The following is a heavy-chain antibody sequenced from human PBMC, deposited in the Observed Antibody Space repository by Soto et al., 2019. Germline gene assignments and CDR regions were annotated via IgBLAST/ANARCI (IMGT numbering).Heavy chain of an antibody. CDR1: VGTFSSYA. J-gene: IGHJ4*02. CDR2: IIPIFGTA. Sequence: SVKVSCKACVGTFSSYAISGVRQAPGQGLEWMGGIIPIFGTANYAHKFQGRVTITADKSTSTASMELSSLKSEGTGVYYCARVGGVGYSPNGVCYFDYWGQGTLVTVSS. CDR3: ARVGGVGYSPNGVCYFDY. D-gene: IGHD2-8*01. V-gene: IGHV1-69*06.